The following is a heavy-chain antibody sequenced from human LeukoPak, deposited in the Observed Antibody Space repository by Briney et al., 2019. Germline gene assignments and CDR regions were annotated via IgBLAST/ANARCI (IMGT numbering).Heavy chain of an antibody. V-gene: IGHV4-59*01. Sequence: PQTLSLTRTLSGGALSRFYWSCSREPPGKGVGWSGYIYYCGSNNYNPSLKSRVTISVDTSKNQFSLKLSSVTAADTAVYYCAREGEDGPFDYWGQGTLVTVSS. J-gene: IGHJ4*02. CDR1: GGALSRFY. CDR2: IYYCGSN. D-gene: IGHD5-24*01. CDR3: AREGEDGPFDY.